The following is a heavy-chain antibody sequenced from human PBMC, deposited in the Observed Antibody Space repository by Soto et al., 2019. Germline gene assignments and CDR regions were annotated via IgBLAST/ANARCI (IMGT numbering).Heavy chain of an antibody. CDR2: ISYDGSNK. CDR1: GFTFSSYA. CDR3: ARGGYCSSTSRYGYYYYYGMDV. V-gene: IGHV3-30-3*01. J-gene: IGHJ6*02. D-gene: IGHD2-2*01. Sequence: QVQLVESGGGVVQPGRSLRLSCAASGFTFSSYAMHWVRQAPGKGLEWVAVISYDGSNKYYADSVKGRFTISRDNSKNTLYLQMNSLRAEDTAVYYCARGGYCSSTSRYGYYYYYGMDVWGQGTTVTVSS.